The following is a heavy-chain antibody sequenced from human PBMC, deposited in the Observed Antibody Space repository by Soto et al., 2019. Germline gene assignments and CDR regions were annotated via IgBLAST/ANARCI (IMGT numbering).Heavy chain of an antibody. V-gene: IGHV2-5*01. J-gene: IGHJ4*02. D-gene: IGHD3-16*02. CDR1: GFSLSTSGVG. CDR3: ALTYYDYVWGSYRLAY. CDR2: IYWNDDK. Sequence: SGPTLVNPTQTLTLTCTFSGFSLSTSGVGVGWIRQPPGKALGWLALIYWNDDKRYSPSLKSRLTITKDTSKNQVVLTMTNMDPVDTATYYCALTYYDYVWGSYRLAYWGQGTLVTVSS.